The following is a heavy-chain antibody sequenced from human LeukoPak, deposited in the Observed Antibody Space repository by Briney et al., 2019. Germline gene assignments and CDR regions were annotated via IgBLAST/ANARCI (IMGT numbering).Heavy chain of an antibody. CDR2: INHSGST. CDR1: GGSFSGYY. V-gene: IGHV4-34*01. Sequence: PSETLSPTCAVYGGSFSGYYWSWIRQPPGKGLEWIGEINHSGSTNYNPSLKSRVTISVDTSKNQFSLKLSSVTAADTAVYYCARETPYDSSGEYDYWGQGTLVTVSS. J-gene: IGHJ4*02. CDR3: ARETPYDSSGEYDY. D-gene: IGHD3-22*01.